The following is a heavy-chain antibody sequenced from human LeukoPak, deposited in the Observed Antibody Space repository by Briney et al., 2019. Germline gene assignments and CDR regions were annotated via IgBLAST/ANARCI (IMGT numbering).Heavy chain of an antibody. V-gene: IGHV4-59*12. Sequence: PSETLSLTCTVSGGSISSYYWSWIRQPPGKGLEWIGYIYYSGSTNYNPSLKSRVTISVDTSKNQFSLKLSSVTAADTAVYYCARGVVAAAAVFDYWGQGTLVTVSS. D-gene: IGHD2-15*01. CDR2: IYYSGST. J-gene: IGHJ4*02. CDR1: GGSISSYY. CDR3: ARGVVAAAAVFDY.